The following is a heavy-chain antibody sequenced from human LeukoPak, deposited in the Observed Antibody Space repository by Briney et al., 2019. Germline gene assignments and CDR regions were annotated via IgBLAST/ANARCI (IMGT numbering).Heavy chain of an antibody. CDR1: GGSISSYY. CDR3: ARATTKGSVFDY. Sequence: KPSETLSLTCTVSGGSISSYYWSWIRRPPGKGLEWIGYIYYSGSTNYNPSLKSRVTISVDTSKNQFSLKLSSVTAADTAVYYCARATTKGSVFDYWGQGTLVTVSS. V-gene: IGHV4-59*01. D-gene: IGHD1-26*01. J-gene: IGHJ4*02. CDR2: IYYSGST.